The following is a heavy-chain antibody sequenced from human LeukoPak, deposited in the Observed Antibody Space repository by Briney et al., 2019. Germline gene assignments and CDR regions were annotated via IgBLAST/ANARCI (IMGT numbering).Heavy chain of an antibody. CDR2: IYSGGST. CDR1: GFTVSSNY. J-gene: IGHJ4*02. V-gene: IGHV3-66*01. Sequence: GGSLRLSCAASGFTVSSNYMSWVRQAPGKGLEGVSVIYSGGSTYYADSVKGRFTISRDNSKNTLYLQMNSLRAEDTAVYYCARVRAVAAGTNYFDYWGQGTLVTVSS. CDR3: ARVRAVAAGTNYFDY. D-gene: IGHD6-13*01.